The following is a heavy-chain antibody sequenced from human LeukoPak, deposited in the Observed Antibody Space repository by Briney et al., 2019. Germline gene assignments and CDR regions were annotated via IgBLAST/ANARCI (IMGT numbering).Heavy chain of an antibody. J-gene: IGHJ4*02. CDR3: ARDGGRSRDGYNGLAFDY. CDR1: GGTFSSYA. Sequence: GSSVKVSCKASGGTFSSYAISWVRQAPGQGLEWMGRIIPILGIANYAQKFQGRVTITADKSTSTAYMELSSLRSEDTAVYYCARDGGRSRDGYNGLAFDYWGQGTLVTVSS. CDR2: IIPILGIA. V-gene: IGHV1-69*04. D-gene: IGHD5-24*01.